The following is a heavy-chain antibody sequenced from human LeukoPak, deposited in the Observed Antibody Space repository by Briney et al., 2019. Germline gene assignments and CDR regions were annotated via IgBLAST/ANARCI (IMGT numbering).Heavy chain of an antibody. D-gene: IGHD5-18*01. CDR2: IKQDGSEK. Sequence: GGSLRLSCAASGFTFSSYWMSWVRQAPGKGLEWVANIKQDGSEKYYVDSVKGRFTISRDNAKNSLYLQMNSLRAEDTAVYYCGRSTTAMVTLAFDYWGQGTLVTVSS. J-gene: IGHJ4*02. V-gene: IGHV3-7*01. CDR3: GRSTTAMVTLAFDY. CDR1: GFTFSSYW.